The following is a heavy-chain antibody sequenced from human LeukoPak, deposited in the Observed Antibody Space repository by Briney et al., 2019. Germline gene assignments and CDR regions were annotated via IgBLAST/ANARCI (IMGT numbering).Heavy chain of an antibody. CDR3: ARSLGYPRGDGMDV. J-gene: IGHJ6*02. D-gene: IGHD2-15*01. CDR1: GGSISSGGYY. V-gene: IGHV4-30-2*02. CDR2: IYHSGST. Sequence: PSETLSLTCTVSGGSISSGGYYWNWIRQPPGKGLEWIGYIYHSGSTYYNPSLKSRVTISVDRSKNQFSLKLSSVTAADTAVYYCARSLGYPRGDGMDVWGQGTTVTVSS.